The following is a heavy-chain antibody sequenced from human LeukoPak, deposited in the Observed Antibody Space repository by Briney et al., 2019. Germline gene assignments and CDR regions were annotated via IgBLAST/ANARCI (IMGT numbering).Heavy chain of an antibody. CDR2: ISSGSTTK. D-gene: IGHD1-26*01. V-gene: IGHV3-48*01. CDR1: GFSFSNYD. J-gene: IGHJ4*02. Sequence: GGSLRLSCSASGFSFSNYDMNWVRQAPGKGLEWVSYISSGSTTKQYADSVKGRFSISRDNAENSLYLQMNSLRAEDTAVYYCAKDSAAVGGHDFDYWGQGTLVTVSS. CDR3: AKDSAAVGGHDFDY.